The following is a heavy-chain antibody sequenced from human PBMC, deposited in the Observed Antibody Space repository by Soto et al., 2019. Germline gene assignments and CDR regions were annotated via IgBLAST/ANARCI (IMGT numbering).Heavy chain of an antibody. V-gene: IGHV3-23*01. CDR2: VGGSGRTT. CDR1: AFTFNNYA. D-gene: IGHD3-22*01. Sequence: GGSLRLSCAASAFTFNNYAMSWVRQAPGKGLEWVSGVGGSGRTTYYADSVKGRFTISRDNSNNTLFLQMNSLRAEDTAVYYCAKSRYSDSSGDFYDYWGQGTLVTVSS. CDR3: AKSRYSDSSGDFYDY. J-gene: IGHJ4*02.